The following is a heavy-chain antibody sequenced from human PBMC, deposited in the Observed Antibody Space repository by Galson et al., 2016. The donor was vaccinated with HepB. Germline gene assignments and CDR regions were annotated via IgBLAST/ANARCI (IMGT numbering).Heavy chain of an antibody. D-gene: IGHD3-10*01. V-gene: IGHV3-11*04. J-gene: IGHJ4*02. Sequence: SLRLSCAASGFDFSKHIMSWLRQAPGQGLEWVSYIRSSGSDKYYADSVKGRFIISRDNAKNSLYLEMNNLRADDTATYYCATSGNLGHGVTYDYWGQGALVTVSS. CDR2: IRSSGSDK. CDR1: GFDFSKHI. CDR3: ATSGNLGHGVTYDY.